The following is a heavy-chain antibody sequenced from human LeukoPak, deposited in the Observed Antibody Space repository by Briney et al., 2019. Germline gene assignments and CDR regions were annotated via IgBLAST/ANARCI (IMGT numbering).Heavy chain of an antibody. V-gene: IGHV3-23*01. J-gene: IGHJ4*02. CDR2: ISGSGYST. CDR3: ARRGYYFDY. Sequence: QAGGTLRLSCAASGFTFSHYGMSWVRQAPGKGLEWVSAISGSGYSTYHADSVKGRFTISRDNSKNTLYLQMNSLRAEDTAVYYCARRGYYFDYWGQGTLVTVSS. D-gene: IGHD3-16*01. CDR1: GFTFSHYG.